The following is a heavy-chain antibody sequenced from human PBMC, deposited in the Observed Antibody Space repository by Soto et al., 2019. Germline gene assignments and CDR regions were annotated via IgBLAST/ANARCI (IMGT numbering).Heavy chain of an antibody. D-gene: IGHD1-1*01. Sequence: QVQLQQWGAGLLKPSETLSLTCAVYGGFVSSGSYYWSWIRQPPGKGLEWIGEMSHSGGTHFNPSLKSRVTISVDTSKNQFSLKMSSVTAADTALYYCARVERGTATTVVDAFDIWGPGTMSPSLQ. CDR3: ARVERGTATTVVDAFDI. CDR2: MSHSGGT. J-gene: IGHJ3*02. V-gene: IGHV4-34*01. CDR1: GGFVSSGSYY.